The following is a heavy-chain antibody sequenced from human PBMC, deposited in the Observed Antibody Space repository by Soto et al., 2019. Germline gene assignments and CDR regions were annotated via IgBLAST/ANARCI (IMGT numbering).Heavy chain of an antibody. CDR3: ARDYYDFWSGYFWFDP. CDR1: GFTFSSYS. CDR2: ISSSSSYI. J-gene: IGHJ5*02. V-gene: IGHV3-21*01. Sequence: GGSLRLSCAASGFTFSSYSMNWVRQAPGKGLEWVSSISSSSSYIYYADSVKGRFTISRDNAKNSLYLQMNSLRAEDTAVYYCARDYYDFWSGYFWFDPWGQGTLVTVSS. D-gene: IGHD3-3*01.